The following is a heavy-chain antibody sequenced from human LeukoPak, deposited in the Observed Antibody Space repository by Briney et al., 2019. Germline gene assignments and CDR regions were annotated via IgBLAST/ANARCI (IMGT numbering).Heavy chain of an antibody. CDR2: ISTSSSYK. CDR3: ARDLEDYNNYGEMAI. V-gene: IGHV3-21*01. CDR1: GFTFSSYS. Sequence: GGSLRLSCAASGFTFSSYSMNWVRQAPGKGLEWVSTISTSSSYKYYADSVKGRFTISRDNAKNSLYLQMNSLRAEDTAIYYCARDLEDYNNYGEMAIWGQGALVTVSS. J-gene: IGHJ4*02. D-gene: IGHD4-11*01.